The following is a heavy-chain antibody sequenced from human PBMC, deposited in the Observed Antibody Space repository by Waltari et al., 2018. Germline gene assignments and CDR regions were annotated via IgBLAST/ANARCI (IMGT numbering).Heavy chain of an antibody. CDR3: AKEPRRITMPGNWYFDL. V-gene: IGHV3-23*01. J-gene: IGHJ2*01. CDR2: ISGSGGST. Sequence: EVQLLESGGGLVQPGGSLRLSCAASGFTFSSYAMSWVRQAPGKGLEWVSAISGSGGSTYYADSVKGRFTISRDNSKNTLYLQMNSLRAEDTAVYYCAKEPRRITMPGNWYFDLWGRGTLVTVSS. D-gene: IGHD3-10*01. CDR1: GFTFSSYA.